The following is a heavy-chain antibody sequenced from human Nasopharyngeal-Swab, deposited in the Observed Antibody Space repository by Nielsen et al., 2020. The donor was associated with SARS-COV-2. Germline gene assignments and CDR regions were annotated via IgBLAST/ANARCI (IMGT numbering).Heavy chain of an antibody. CDR3: ARAPFGDNWFDP. D-gene: IGHD3-10*01. J-gene: IGHJ5*02. CDR1: GGSISSCGYY. CDR2: IYYSGST. Sequence: LRLSCTVSGGSISSCGYYWSWIRQHPGKGLEWIGYIYYSGSTYYNPSLKSRVTISVDTSKNQFSLKLSSVTAADTAVYYCARAPFGDNWFDPWGQGTLVTVSS. V-gene: IGHV4-31*03.